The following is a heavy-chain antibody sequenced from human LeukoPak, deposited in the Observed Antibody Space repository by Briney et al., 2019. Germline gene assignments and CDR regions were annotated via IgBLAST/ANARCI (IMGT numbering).Heavy chain of an antibody. CDR2: VNSDGGGT. D-gene: IGHD6-19*01. V-gene: IGHV3-74*01. J-gene: IGHJ3*02. Sequence: PGGSLRLSCAASGFTFTNYWMHWVRQAPGKGLMWVSRVNSDGGGTIYADSVKGRFTVSRDNTKNPVYLQMSSLRADDTGVYYCARGGLDHAYDIWGQGTMVTVSS. CDR1: GFTFTNYW. CDR3: ARGGLDHAYDI.